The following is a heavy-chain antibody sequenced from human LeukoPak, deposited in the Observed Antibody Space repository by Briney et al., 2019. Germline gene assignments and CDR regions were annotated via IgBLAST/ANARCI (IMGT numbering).Heavy chain of an antibody. CDR1: GFTFSSYG. J-gene: IGHJ6*02. CDR3: AKPARIVGARNYYYYGMDV. D-gene: IGHD1-26*01. CDR2: ISDGGDNT. Sequence: GGSLRLSCAAFGFTFSSYGMTWVRQAPGKGLEWVSSISDGGDNTYYADSVKGRFTISRDNSKNTLYLQMNSLRAEDTAVYYCAKPARIVGARNYYYYGMDVWGQGTTVTVSS. V-gene: IGHV3-23*01.